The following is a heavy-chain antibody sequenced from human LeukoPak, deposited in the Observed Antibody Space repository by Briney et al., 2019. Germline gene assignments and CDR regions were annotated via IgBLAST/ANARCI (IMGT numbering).Heavy chain of an antibody. CDR1: GFTFDDYA. D-gene: IGHD6-13*01. CDR3: AKDMTAAAGSIDY. V-gene: IGHV3-9*01. Sequence: GGSLRLSCAASGFTFDDYAMPWVRQAPGKGLEWVSGISWNSGSIGYADSVKGRFTISRDNAKNSLYLQMNSLRAEDTALYYCAKDMTAAAGSIDYWGQGTLVTVSS. J-gene: IGHJ4*02. CDR2: ISWNSGSI.